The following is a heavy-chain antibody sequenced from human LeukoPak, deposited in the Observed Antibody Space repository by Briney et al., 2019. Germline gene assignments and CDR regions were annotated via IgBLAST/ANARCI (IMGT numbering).Heavy chain of an antibody. V-gene: IGHV3-9*01. Sequence: GGSLRLSCAASGFTFDDYAMHWVRQAPGKGLEWVSGISWNSGSIGYADSVKGRFTISRDNAKSSLYLQMNSLRAEDTALYYCAKDKTLSIAAAGFDYWGQGTLVTVSS. CDR2: ISWNSGSI. CDR3: AKDKTLSIAAAGFDY. J-gene: IGHJ4*02. D-gene: IGHD6-13*01. CDR1: GFTFDDYA.